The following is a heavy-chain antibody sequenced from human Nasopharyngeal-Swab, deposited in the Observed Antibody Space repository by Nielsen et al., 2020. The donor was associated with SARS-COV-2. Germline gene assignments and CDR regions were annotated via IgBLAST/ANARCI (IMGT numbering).Heavy chain of an antibody. J-gene: IGHJ5*01. D-gene: IGHD6-19*01. CDR3: ARDAFSSSWFDS. Sequence: ASVKVSCKASGYTFTRYAVSWVRQAPGQGPEWMGWINTNTGNPTYAQGFTGRFVFSLDPSVSTAYLQISSLKAEDAAVYYCARDAFSSSWFDSWGQGTLVTVSS. CDR1: GYTFTRYA. V-gene: IGHV7-4-1*02. CDR2: INTNTGNP.